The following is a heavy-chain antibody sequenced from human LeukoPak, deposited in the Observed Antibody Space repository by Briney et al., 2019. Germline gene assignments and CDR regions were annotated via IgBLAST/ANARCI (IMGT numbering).Heavy chain of an antibody. CDR3: ARYGRTMIVVALRGWFDP. CDR1: GGSFSGYY. Sequence: PSETLSLTCAVFGGSFSGYYWSWIRQPPGKRPELIGELNHSGSTNYNPSLKSRVTISVDTSKTQFSLKLSSVTTADTAVYYCARYGRTMIVVALRGWFDPWGQGTLVTVPS. J-gene: IGHJ5*02. D-gene: IGHD3-22*01. CDR2: LNHSGST. V-gene: IGHV4-34*01.